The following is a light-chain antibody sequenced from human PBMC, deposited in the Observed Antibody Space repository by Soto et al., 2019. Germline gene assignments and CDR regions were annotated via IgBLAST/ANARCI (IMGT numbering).Light chain of an antibody. CDR3: RQLYRYPLT. Sequence: IQLTQSPSSLSASVGDRVTITCRASEGISGRLAWYQRKPGKVPTLLISPASSFQSGVPSRFSGSASGTDFSLTITSLQPEDFATYYCRQLYRYPLTFGGGTTVDIK. CDR1: EGISGR. V-gene: IGKV1-9*01. J-gene: IGKJ4*01. CDR2: PAS.